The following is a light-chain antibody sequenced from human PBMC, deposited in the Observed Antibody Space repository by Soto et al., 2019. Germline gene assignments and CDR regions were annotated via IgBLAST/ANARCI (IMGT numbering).Light chain of an antibody. CDR2: GAS. J-gene: IGKJ1*01. Sequence: EIVKTKSRATLSLSPVESATRSCRASQSVSSNLAWYQQKPGQAPRLLIYGASIRATGIPARFTGSGSGTEFTLTISRLEPEDFAVYYCQQYGSLLGQGTKVDIK. CDR1: QSVSSN. V-gene: IGKV3-15*01. CDR3: QQYGSL.